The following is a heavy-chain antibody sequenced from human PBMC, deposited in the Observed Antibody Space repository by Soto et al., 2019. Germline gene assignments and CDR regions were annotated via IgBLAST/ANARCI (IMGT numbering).Heavy chain of an antibody. D-gene: IGHD3-22*01. V-gene: IGHV1-69*12. CDR2: IIPIFGTV. J-gene: IGHJ1*01. CDR1: GGTFSNYA. Sequence: QVQLVQSGAEVKKPGSSVKVSCKASGGTFSNYALDWVRQAPGQGLEWMGGIIPIFGTVRHAQNFQGRVTITADESTATAYMELSSLRYEDTATYYCATGGERDYYDHGGWRWGQGTLVTVSS. CDR3: ATGGERDYYDHGGWR.